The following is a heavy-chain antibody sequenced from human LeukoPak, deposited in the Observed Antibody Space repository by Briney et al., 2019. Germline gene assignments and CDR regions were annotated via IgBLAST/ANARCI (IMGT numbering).Heavy chain of an antibody. V-gene: IGHV1-46*01. D-gene: IGHD1-26*01. CDR3: ARDYSGEWEQLTGWWFDP. Sequence: GASVKVPCKASGYTFGTHWMHWVRQAPGQRLEWMAIINPSGDVRSYAQKFQGRVTVTRDMSTRTVYMELSDLRPEDTAVYYCARDYSGEWEQLTGWWFDPWGQGTLVTVSS. J-gene: IGHJ5*02. CDR2: INPSGDVR. CDR1: GYTFGTHW.